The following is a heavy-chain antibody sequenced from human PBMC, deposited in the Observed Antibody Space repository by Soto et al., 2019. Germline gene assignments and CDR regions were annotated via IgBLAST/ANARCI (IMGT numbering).Heavy chain of an antibody. D-gene: IGHD6-6*01. CDR1: GFTFSSYS. CDR2: ISSSSFSI. Sequence: GSLRLSCAASGFTFSSYSMNWVRQAPGKGLEWVSSISSSSFSINYADSVKGRFSISRDNAQNSLHLQMNNLRAEDTAVYYCARNESSNIYGMDVWGQGTTVTV. V-gene: IGHV3-21*01. J-gene: IGHJ6*02. CDR3: ARNESSNIYGMDV.